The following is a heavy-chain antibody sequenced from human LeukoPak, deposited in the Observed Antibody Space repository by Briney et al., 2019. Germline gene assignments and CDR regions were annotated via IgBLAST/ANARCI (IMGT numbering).Heavy chain of an antibody. V-gene: IGHV3-7*05. Sequence: PGRSLRLSCVSSGFTFHDYWMSWVCQAPGKGLEWRANIKQDGSATYYVDSVKGRFTISRDNAKTSLYLQMSSLRAEDTAVYYCAKEGSRRELLLDNWGQGTLVTVSS. D-gene: IGHD1-7*01. CDR3: AKEGSRRELLLDN. J-gene: IGHJ4*02. CDR2: IKQDGSAT. CDR1: GFTFHDYW.